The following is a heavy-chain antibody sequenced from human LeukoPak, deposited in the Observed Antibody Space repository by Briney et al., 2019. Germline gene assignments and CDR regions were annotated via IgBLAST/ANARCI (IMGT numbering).Heavy chain of an antibody. D-gene: IGHD5-12*01. CDR3: ASYPRYMSSPPFDY. Sequence: GASVKVSCKASGYAFTGQDMHWVRQAPGQGLEWMGWINPNTGGTNYARKFQGRVTMTRDTTISTAYMELNWLTSDDTAVYYCASYPRYMSSPPFDYWGQGTLVTVSS. CDR1: GYAFTGQD. V-gene: IGHV1-2*02. CDR2: INPNTGGT. J-gene: IGHJ4*02.